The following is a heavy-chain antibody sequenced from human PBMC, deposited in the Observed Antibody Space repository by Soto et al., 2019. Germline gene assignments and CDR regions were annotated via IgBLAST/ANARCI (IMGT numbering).Heavy chain of an antibody. V-gene: IGHV1-69*05. CDR1: GGTFSSYA. J-gene: IGHJ4*02. Sequence: SCKASGGTFSSYAISWVRQAPGQGLEWMGGIIPIFGTANYAQKFQGRVTMTRNTSISTAYMELSSLRSEDTAVYFCARRKERSGPHYFDFWGQGTLVTVSS. CDR3: ARRKERSGPHYFDF. CDR2: IIPIFGTA. D-gene: IGHD6-25*01.